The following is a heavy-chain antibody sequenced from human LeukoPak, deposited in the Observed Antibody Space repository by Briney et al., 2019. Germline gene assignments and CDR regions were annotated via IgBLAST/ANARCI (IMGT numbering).Heavy chain of an antibody. CDR3: ARESTEERPGC. J-gene: IGHJ4*02. D-gene: IGHD1-1*01. CDR2: MDQDGSEE. V-gene: IGHV3-7*01. CDR1: GFTFSSYA. Sequence: GGSLRLSCAASGFTFSSYAMSWVRQAPGKGLEWVANMDQDGSEENYVDSVKGRFTISRDDAKNSLYLQMSSLRAEDTAVYYCARESTEERPGCWGQGTLVTVSS.